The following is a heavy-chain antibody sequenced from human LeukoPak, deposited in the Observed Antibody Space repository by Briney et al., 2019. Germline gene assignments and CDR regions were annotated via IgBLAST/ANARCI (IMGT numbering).Heavy chain of an antibody. CDR3: ARDHPPPRITIFGVVNYYYYMDV. Sequence: GRSLGLSCAASGFTFSNYAMHWVRQAPGKGLEWMSVISYDGRNKYFADSVKGRFTISRDNAKNSLYLQMNSLRAEDTALYYCARDHPPPRITIFGVVNYYYYMDVWGKGTTVTVSS. CDR1: GFTFSNYA. J-gene: IGHJ6*03. D-gene: IGHD3-3*01. V-gene: IGHV3-30*04. CDR2: ISYDGRNK.